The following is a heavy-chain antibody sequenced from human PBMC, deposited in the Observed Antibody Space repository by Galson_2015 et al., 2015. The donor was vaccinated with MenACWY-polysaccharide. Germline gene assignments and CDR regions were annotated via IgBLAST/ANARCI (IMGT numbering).Heavy chain of an antibody. CDR3: ASVYYDSSDYYGDLDY. D-gene: IGHD3-22*01. CDR1: GFTFSRYS. V-gene: IGHV3-48*01. Sequence: SLRLSCAASGFTFSRYSMNWVRQAPGKGLEWVSYISRSGSTIHYADSVKGRFTISRDNAKNSLYLQMNSLRAEDTAVYYCASVYYDSSDYYGDLDYWGQGTLVTVSS. J-gene: IGHJ4*02. CDR2: ISRSGSTI.